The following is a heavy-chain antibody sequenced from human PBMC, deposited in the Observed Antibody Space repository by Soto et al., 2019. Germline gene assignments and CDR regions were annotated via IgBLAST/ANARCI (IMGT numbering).Heavy chain of an antibody. V-gene: IGHV4-39*01. CDR2: IYYSGRT. D-gene: IGHD3-16*02. Sequence: SETLSLTCTVSGGSISSSSYYWGWIRQPPGKGLEWIGGIYYSGRTYYNPSLKSRVTIYVDTSKNQFSLKLTSVTAADTAVYYCASLGGYMDWGSYRYTWFDPWGQGTLVTVSS. CDR1: GGSISSSSYY. J-gene: IGHJ5*02. CDR3: ASLGGYMDWGSYRYTWFDP.